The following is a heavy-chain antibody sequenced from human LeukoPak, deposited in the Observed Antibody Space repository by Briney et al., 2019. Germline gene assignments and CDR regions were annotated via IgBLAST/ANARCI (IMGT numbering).Heavy chain of an antibody. CDR3: ARGNPSLYSSGWYPFDY. D-gene: IGHD6-19*01. Sequence: SQTPSLTCTVSGGSISSGSYYWSWIRQPAGKGLEWIGRIYTSGSTNYNPSLKSRVTISVDTSKNQFSLKLSSVAAADTALYYCARGNPSLYSSGWYPFDYWGQGTLVTVSS. CDR1: GGSISSGSYY. J-gene: IGHJ4*02. CDR2: IYTSGST. V-gene: IGHV4-61*02.